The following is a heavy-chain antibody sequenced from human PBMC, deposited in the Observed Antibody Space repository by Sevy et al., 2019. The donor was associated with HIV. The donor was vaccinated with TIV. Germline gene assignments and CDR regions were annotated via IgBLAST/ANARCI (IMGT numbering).Heavy chain of an antibody. CDR2: IRVNAFGGTA. D-gene: IGHD3-10*01. CDR1: GFTFADYT. V-gene: IGHV3-49*03. J-gene: IGHJ3*02. CDR3: TREATVVRALVTINDAFDI. Sequence: YLRLSCTASGFTFADYTMSWFRQAPGRGLEWVGFIRVNAFGGTAEYAASVKGRFTLSRDDSQNIAYLQMNGLKTEDTAAYDCTREATVVRALVTINDAFDIWGQGTPVTVSS.